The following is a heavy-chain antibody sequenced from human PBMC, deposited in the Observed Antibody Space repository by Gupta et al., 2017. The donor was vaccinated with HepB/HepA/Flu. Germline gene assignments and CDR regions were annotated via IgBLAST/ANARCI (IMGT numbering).Heavy chain of an antibody. V-gene: IGHV1-18*01. Sequence: QVQLVQSGAEVKKPGASVKVSCKASGYTFTSYGISWVRQAPGQGLEWMGWISAYNGNTNYAQKLQGRVTMTTDTSTSTAYMELRSLRSDDTAVYYCARVVLKWLISNWGNYYYYMDVWGKGTTVTVSS. J-gene: IGHJ6*03. CDR1: GYTFTSYG. CDR3: ARVVLKWLISNWGNYYYYMDV. D-gene: IGHD3-3*01. CDR2: ISAYNGNT.